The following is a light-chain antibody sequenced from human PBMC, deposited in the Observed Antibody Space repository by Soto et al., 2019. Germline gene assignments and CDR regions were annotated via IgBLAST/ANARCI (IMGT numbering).Light chain of an antibody. CDR3: SSYTNMNSWV. V-gene: IGLV2-14*01. J-gene: IGLJ3*02. CDR1: SSDVGGYSY. CDR2: EVT. Sequence: QSVLTQPASVSGSPGQSITISCSGTSSDVGGYSYVSWFQHHPGKAPKLIIYEVTNRPSGVSSRFSGSKSGNTASLTISGLQAEDEADYYCSSYTNMNSWVFGGGTKVTVL.